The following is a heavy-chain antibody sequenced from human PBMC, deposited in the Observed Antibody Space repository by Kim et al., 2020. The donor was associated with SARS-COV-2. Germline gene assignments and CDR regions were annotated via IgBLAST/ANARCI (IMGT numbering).Heavy chain of an antibody. D-gene: IGHD6-13*01. V-gene: IGHV3-53*04. CDR3: ARVLHWRTAGNHYGMDV. Sequence: VKGRFTISRHNSKNTLYLQMNSLGAEDTAMYYCARVLHWRTAGNHYGMDVWGQGTTVTVSS. J-gene: IGHJ6*02.